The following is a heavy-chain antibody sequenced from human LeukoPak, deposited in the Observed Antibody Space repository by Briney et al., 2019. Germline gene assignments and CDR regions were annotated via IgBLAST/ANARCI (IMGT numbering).Heavy chain of an antibody. CDR1: GFTLSAYW. CDR2: IEGDGNRI. CDR3: AKDDFWSGFNWFDP. D-gene: IGHD3-3*01. J-gene: IGHJ5*02. V-gene: IGHV3-74*01. Sequence: GGSLRLSCAASGFTLSAYWMHWVRQAPGKGLMWVSRIEGDGNRITYADSVKGRFTISRDNAKNTLYLEMNSLRAEDTAVYYCAKDDFWSGFNWFDPWGQGTLVTVSS.